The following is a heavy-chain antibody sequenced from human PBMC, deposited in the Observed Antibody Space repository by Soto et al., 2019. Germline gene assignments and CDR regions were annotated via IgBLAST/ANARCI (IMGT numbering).Heavy chain of an antibody. CDR2: ISYDGSNK. V-gene: IGHV3-30-3*01. D-gene: IGHD3-10*01. CDR1: GFTFSSYA. J-gene: IGHJ6*02. Sequence: QVQLVESGGGVVQPGRSLRLSCAASGFTFSSYAMHWVRQAPGKGLEWVAVISYDGSNKYYADSVKGRFTISRDNSKNTLYLQMNSLRAEDTAVYYCARVHMVRGGGTYYYYGMDVWGQGTTVTVSS. CDR3: ARVHMVRGGGTYYYYGMDV.